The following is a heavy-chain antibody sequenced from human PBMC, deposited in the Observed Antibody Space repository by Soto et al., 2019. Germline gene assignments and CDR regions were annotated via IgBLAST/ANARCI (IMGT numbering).Heavy chain of an antibody. J-gene: IGHJ4*02. CDR3: ARSGYNWNDGARGYFDY. Sequence: EVQLVESGGGLVKHGGSLRLSCAASGFTFSSYEMNWVRQAPVKGLEWVSYISSSGRTIYYADSVKGRFTISRDNAKNSLYLQMNSLRAEDPGVYYCARSGYNWNDGARGYFDYWGQGTLVTVSS. CDR2: ISSSGRTI. CDR1: GFTFSSYE. V-gene: IGHV3-48*03. D-gene: IGHD1-20*01.